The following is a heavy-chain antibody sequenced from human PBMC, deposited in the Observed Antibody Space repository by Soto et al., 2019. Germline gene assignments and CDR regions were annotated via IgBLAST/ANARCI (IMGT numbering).Heavy chain of an antibody. V-gene: IGHV4-34*01. CDR3: ARFGRVGVDR. J-gene: IGHJ5*02. CDR2: TNHRGVT. Sequence: QVHLQQWGAGLLKPSETLSLSCTVSGASFSEYYWSWSRHPPGKGLEWIGETNHRGVTHYNRSLQMLVPMSIGTCKNRCSLRLGSVTAADTAVYYWARFGRVGVDRWGQGTLVIVSS. D-gene: IGHD3-16*01. CDR1: GASFSEYY.